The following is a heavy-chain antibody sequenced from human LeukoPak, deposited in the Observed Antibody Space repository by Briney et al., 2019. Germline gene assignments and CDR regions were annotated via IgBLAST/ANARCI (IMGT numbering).Heavy chain of an antibody. CDR1: GGSISSYY. J-gene: IGHJ4*02. Sequence: SETLSLTCTVSGGSISSYYWSWIRQPAGKGLEWIGRIYTSGSTNYNPSLKSRVTMSVDTSKNQFSLKLSSVTAADTAVYYCARGTLAVAGTTPSHYFDYWGQGTLVTVSS. D-gene: IGHD6-19*01. V-gene: IGHV4-4*07. CDR3: ARGTLAVAGTTPSHYFDY. CDR2: IYTSGST.